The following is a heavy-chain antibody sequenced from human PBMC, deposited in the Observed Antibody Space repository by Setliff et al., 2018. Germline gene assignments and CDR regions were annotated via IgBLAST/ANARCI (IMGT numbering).Heavy chain of an antibody. Sequence: PVKVSCKASGGTFSSYTISWVRQAPGQGLEWMGWIIPIFGTANSAQKFQGRVTITTDESTSTAYMELSSLRSEDTAVYYCARGGDVDGWYFDLWGRGTLVTGSS. CDR2: IIPIFGTA. CDR3: ARGGDVDGWYFDL. CDR1: GGTFSSYT. D-gene: IGHD3-10*01. J-gene: IGHJ2*01. V-gene: IGHV1-69*05.